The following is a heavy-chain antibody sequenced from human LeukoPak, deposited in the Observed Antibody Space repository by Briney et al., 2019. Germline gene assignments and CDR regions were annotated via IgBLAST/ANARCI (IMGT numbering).Heavy chain of an antibody. J-gene: IGHJ4*02. CDR1: GFTFSSYW. Sequence: PGGSLRLSCAASGFTFSSYWMSWVRQAPGKGLEWVANIKQDGSEKYSVDSVKGRFTISRDNAKNSLYLQMNSLKAGDAAVYYCAKAPVTTCSGAYCYPFDYWSQGTLVTVSS. D-gene: IGHD2-15*01. CDR3: AKAPVTTCSGAYCYPFDY. V-gene: IGHV3-7*03. CDR2: IKQDGSEK.